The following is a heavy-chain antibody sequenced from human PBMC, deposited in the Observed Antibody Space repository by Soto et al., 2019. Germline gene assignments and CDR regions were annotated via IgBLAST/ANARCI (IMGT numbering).Heavy chain of an antibody. CDR1: GFTFSSYW. Sequence: GGSLRLSCAASGFTFSSYWMTWVRQAPGKGLEWVANLRQDGGDKYYVDSVKGRFTISRDNAKDPLYLQMSSLRAEDTAVYYCAGGRRHCSSTSCRGFWFDPWGQGTLVTVSS. CDR3: AGGRRHCSSTSCRGFWFDP. D-gene: IGHD2-2*01. J-gene: IGHJ5*02. V-gene: IGHV3-7*01. CDR2: LRQDGGDK.